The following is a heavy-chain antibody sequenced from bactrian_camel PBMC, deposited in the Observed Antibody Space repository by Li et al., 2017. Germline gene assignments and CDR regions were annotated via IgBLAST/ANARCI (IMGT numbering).Heavy chain of an antibody. J-gene: IGHJ4*01. CDR3: AASSTIRFPCDTRASYNY. CDR2: IDWNAMT. Sequence: HVQLVESGGGLVQPGGSLRLSCAASGDDYTPNYMVVGWFRQAPGKEREGVAAIDWNAMTTYADSVKGRFTISRDDAANTLHLQMYSLKPEDTGMYYCAASSTIRFPCDTRASYNYWGQGTQVTVSS. V-gene: IGHV3S53*01. D-gene: IGHD2*01. CDR1: GDDYTPNY.